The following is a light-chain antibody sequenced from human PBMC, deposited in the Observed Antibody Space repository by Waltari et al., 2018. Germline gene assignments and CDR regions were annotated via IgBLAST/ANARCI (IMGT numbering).Light chain of an antibody. CDR2: GAS. J-gene: IGKJ3*01. CDR3: QQYGNSPLT. CDR1: ESVSSTY. V-gene: IGKV3-20*01. Sequence: EIVLTPSPGTLSLSPGERATLSCRASESVSSTYLAWYQQKPGQAPRLVIHGASSRATGIPDRFSGSVSGTDFTLTISRLEPEDFAVYFCQQYGNSPLTFGPGTKVDIK.